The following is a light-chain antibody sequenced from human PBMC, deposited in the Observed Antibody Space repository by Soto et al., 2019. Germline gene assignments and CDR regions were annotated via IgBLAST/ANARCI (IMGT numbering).Light chain of an antibody. CDR2: GAS. V-gene: IGKV3-20*01. J-gene: IGKJ2*01. Sequence: EIVLTQSPGSLSLSPGERVTLSCSASPRVLSNYLAWYQQKPGQAPRLLIHGASIRAAGVPDRFSGSGFGTDFTLTITRLEAEDCAVYYCQRYGNSPGFTFGQGNTVEIK. CDR1: PRVLSNY. CDR3: QRYGNSPGFT.